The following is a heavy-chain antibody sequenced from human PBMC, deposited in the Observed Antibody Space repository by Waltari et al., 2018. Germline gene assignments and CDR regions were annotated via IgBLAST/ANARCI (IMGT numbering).Heavy chain of an antibody. CDR3: ARGRGDSSSFGVDYYYYYMDV. CDR2: IIPIFGTA. J-gene: IGHJ6*03. CDR1: GGTFSSYA. D-gene: IGHD6-6*01. V-gene: IGHV1-69*12. Sequence: QVQLVQSGAEVKKPGSSVKVSCKASGGTFSSYAISWVRQAPGQGLEWMGGIIPIFGTANYAQKSQGRVTITADESTSTAYMELSSLRSEDTAVYYCARGRGDSSSFGVDYYYYYMDVWGKGTTVTISS.